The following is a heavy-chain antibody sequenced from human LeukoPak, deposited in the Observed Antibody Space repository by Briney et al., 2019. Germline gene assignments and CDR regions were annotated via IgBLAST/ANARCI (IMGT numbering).Heavy chain of an antibody. J-gene: IGHJ4*02. D-gene: IGHD6-19*01. V-gene: IGHV1-2*02. Sequence: GASVKVSCKASGYTFTGYYMHWVRQAPGQGLEWMGWINPNSGGTNYAQKFQGRVTMTRDTSISTAYMELSRLRSDDTAVYYCARVRGYSSGPYYFDYWGQGTLVTVSS. CDR1: GYTFTGYY. CDR3: ARVRGYSSGPYYFDY. CDR2: INPNSGGT.